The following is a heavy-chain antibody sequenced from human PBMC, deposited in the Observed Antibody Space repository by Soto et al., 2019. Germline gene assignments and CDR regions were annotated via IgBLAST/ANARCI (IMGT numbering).Heavy chain of an antibody. CDR1: GGSISSYY. V-gene: IGHV4-59*08. Sequence: SETLSLTCTVSGGSISSYYWSWIRQPPGKGLEWIGYIYYSGSTNYNPSLKSRVTISVDTSKNQFSLKLSSVTAADTAVYYCARRTSGYDASYFDYWGQGTLVTV. CDR2: IYYSGST. CDR3: ARRTSGYDASYFDY. J-gene: IGHJ4*02. D-gene: IGHD5-12*01.